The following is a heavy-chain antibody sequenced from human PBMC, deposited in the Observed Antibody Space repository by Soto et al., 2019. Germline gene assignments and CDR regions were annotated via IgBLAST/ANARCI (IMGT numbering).Heavy chain of an antibody. CDR2: IYYSGST. Sequence: SETLCLTCTVCGDAISSYYWSWIRQPPGKGLEWIGYIYYSGSTNYNPSLKSRVTISVDTSKNQFSLKLSSVTAADTAVYYCARDLRDYDDGSGDCPWGRGTLLT. CDR1: GDAISSYY. V-gene: IGHV4-59*01. J-gene: IGHJ5*02. D-gene: IGHD3-22*01. CDR3: ARDLRDYDDGSGDCP.